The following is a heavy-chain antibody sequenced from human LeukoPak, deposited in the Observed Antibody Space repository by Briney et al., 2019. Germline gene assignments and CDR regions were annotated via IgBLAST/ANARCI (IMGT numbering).Heavy chain of an antibody. D-gene: IGHD3-22*01. CDR3: ARIRDYYDSSGYSYGYYGMDV. CDR1: GFTFSDYY. Sequence: GGSLRLSCAASGFTFSDYYMSWIRQAPGKGLEWVSYISSSGSTIYYADSVKGRFTISRDNAKNSLYLQMNSLRAEDTAVYYCARIRDYYDSSGYSYGYYGMDVWGQGTTVTVSS. V-gene: IGHV3-11*01. J-gene: IGHJ6*02. CDR2: ISSSGSTI.